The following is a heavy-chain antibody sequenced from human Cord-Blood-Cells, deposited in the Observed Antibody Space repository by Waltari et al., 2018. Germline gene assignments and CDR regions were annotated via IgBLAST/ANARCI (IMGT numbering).Heavy chain of an antibody. CDR3: AVTVTNWFDP. V-gene: IGHV4-39*01. J-gene: IGHJ5*02. D-gene: IGHD4-17*01. CDR2: IYYSGTT. Sequence: QLQLQESGPGLVKPSETLSLTCTVSGGSISSSSSYWGWIRQPPGKGLEWIGSIYYSGTTYYNPSLKSRVTISVDTSKNQFSLKLSSVTAADTAVYYCAVTVTNWFDPWGQGTLVTVSS. CDR1: GGSISSSSSY.